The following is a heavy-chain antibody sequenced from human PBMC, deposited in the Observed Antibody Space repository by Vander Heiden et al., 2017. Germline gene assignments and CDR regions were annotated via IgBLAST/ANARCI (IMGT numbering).Heavy chain of an antibody. CDR1: GFSFNHHS. D-gene: IGHD6-13*01. J-gene: IGHJ6*02. CDR3: ARAAAGGGYGMDV. Sequence: EVQLVESGGGLVKPGGSLRLSCAASGFSFNHHSMNWVRQAPGKGAEWVSSISNSGDYKYYGDSVKGRFTISRDNAKNSVYLQMNSLRAEDTAVFFCARAAAGGGYGMDVWGQGTTVTVSS. V-gene: IGHV3-21*01. CDR2: ISNSGDYK.